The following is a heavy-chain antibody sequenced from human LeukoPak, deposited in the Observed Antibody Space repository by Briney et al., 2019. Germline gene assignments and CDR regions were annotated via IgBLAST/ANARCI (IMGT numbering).Heavy chain of an antibody. CDR1: GFTSSSHS. J-gene: IGHJ4*02. CDR3: VRESVYYDSSGYYNVLDY. Sequence: PGGSLRLSCAASGFTSSSHSMNWVRQAPGKGLEWVSVITSSSDYIYYADSLKGRFTVSRDNAKNSLYLQVNSLRAEDTAVYYCVRESVYYDSSGYYNVLDYWGQGTLVTVSS. CDR2: ITSSSDYI. V-gene: IGHV3-21*01. D-gene: IGHD3-22*01.